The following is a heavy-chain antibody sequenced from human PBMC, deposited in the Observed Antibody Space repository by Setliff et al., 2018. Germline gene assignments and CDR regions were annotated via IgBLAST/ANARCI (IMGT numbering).Heavy chain of an antibody. V-gene: IGHV1-2*02. CDR1: GYTFTDYY. D-gene: IGHD6-6*01. J-gene: IGHJ1*01. Sequence: GASVKVSCKASGYTFTDYYIHWVRQAPGQGLEWMGWINPNSGDTDYAQKFQGRVTMTRDTSIRTAYMELSRLRFDDTAVYYCARAGSIATRPDYFHHWGQGSLVTVPS. CDR3: ARAGSIATRPDYFHH. CDR2: INPNSGDT.